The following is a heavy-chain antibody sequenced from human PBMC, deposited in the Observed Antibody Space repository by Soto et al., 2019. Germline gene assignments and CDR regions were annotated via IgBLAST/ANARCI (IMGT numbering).Heavy chain of an antibody. D-gene: IGHD6-6*01. CDR2: IYHSGST. CDR3: ARDDPEYTSSEWFDP. CDR1: GYSISSGYY. V-gene: IGHV4-38-2*02. J-gene: IGHJ5*02. Sequence: SLTCAVSGYSISSGYYWGWIRQPPGKGLEWIGSIYHSGSTYYNPSLKSRVTISVDTSKNQFSLKLSSVTAADTAVYYCARDDPEYTSSEWFDPWGQGTLVTV.